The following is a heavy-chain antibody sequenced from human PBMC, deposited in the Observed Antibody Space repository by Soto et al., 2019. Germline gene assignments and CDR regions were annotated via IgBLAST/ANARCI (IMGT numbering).Heavy chain of an antibody. CDR3: ARDKMRFFLGTPRFNWFDP. Sequence: ASVKVSCKSSGYTFNEHGIHWVRQAPGQRPEWMGWIDTHSGDTRYSQRFQDRLTLTRETSANTVYMNLGSLRPEDTAVYFCARDKMRFFLGTPRFNWFDPWGQGTLVTVSS. V-gene: IGHV1-3*04. D-gene: IGHD3-3*01. CDR1: GYTFNEHG. J-gene: IGHJ5*02. CDR2: IDTHSGDT.